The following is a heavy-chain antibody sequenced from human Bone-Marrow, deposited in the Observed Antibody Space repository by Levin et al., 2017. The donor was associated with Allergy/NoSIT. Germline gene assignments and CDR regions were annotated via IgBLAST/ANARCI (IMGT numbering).Heavy chain of an antibody. CDR3: ARRMDVSGSYPRDNWFDP. Sequence: SQTLSLTCIVSGASINTNTYHWGWIRQPPGKGLEWIGLISSSGITHYNPSLQSRVILSIDTSKNQFSMMLDSVTTADTAVYYCARRMDVSGSYPRDNWFDPWGHGTLVTVSA. D-gene: IGHD3-10*01. V-gene: IGHV4-39*01. CDR1: GASINTNTYH. J-gene: IGHJ5*02. CDR2: ISSSGIT.